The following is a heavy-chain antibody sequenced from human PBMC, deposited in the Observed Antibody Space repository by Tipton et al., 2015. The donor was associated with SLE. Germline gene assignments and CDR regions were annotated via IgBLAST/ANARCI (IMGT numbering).Heavy chain of an antibody. Sequence: TLSLTCTVSGDSMSSTDDFWGWIRQPPGKGLQWIGTIFYGESGRTDYSPSLKSRVTISVDTSKNQFSLKLTSVTAADTAVYHCTRVPRYNWNYIADWGQGTLVSVSS. CDR2: IFYGESGRT. J-gene: IGHJ4*02. V-gene: IGHV4-39*07. CDR3: TRVPRYNWNYIAD. D-gene: IGHD1-7*01. CDR1: GDSMSSTDDF.